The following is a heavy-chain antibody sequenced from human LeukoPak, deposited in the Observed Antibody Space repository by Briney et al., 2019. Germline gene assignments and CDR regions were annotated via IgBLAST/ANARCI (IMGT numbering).Heavy chain of an antibody. Sequence: GESLKISCKGSGYSFTSYWIGWVRQMPGKGLEWMGIIYPGDSNTKYSPSFQGQVTISADKSISTAYLQWSSLKASDTAMYYCARHGDCSGGSCYSHYYYGMDVWGQGTTVTVSS. CDR1: GYSFTSYW. J-gene: IGHJ6*02. CDR2: IYPGDSNT. CDR3: ARHGDCSGGSCYSHYYYGMDV. V-gene: IGHV5-51*01. D-gene: IGHD2-15*01.